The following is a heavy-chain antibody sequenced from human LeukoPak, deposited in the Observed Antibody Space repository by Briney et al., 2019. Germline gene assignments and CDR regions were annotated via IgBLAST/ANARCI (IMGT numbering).Heavy chain of an antibody. D-gene: IGHD3-22*01. CDR3: ARQEAYYDSGHYGY. CDR1: GYFISSGYF. CDR2: TYHSGTT. J-gene: IGHJ4*02. Sequence: SETLSLTCTVSGYFISSGYFWGWIRQPPGKGLEWIGSTYHSGTTYYNPSLRSRVTISVDTSKNQFSLKLSSVTAADTAVYYCARQEAYYDSGHYGYWGQGTLVTVSS. V-gene: IGHV4-38-2*02.